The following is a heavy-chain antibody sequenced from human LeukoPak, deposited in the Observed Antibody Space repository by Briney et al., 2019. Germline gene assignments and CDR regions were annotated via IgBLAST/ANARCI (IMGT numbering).Heavy chain of an antibody. CDR1: GFTFSTYD. D-gene: IGHD6-13*01. Sequence: GGSLRLSCAASGFTFSTYDMNWVRQAPGKGLEWVSSISGSGSYIYYADSLKGRFAISRDNAKNSLYLQMNNLRAEDTAVYYCAREDASSLDYWGQGILVTVSS. CDR2: ISGSGSYI. CDR3: AREDASSLDY. J-gene: IGHJ4*02. V-gene: IGHV3-21*06.